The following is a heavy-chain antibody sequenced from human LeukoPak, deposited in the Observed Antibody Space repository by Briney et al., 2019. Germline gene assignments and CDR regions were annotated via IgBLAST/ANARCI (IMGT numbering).Heavy chain of an antibody. J-gene: IGHJ4*02. Sequence: ASVKVSCKTFGYPFTGDYIHWVRQAPGQGLEWMGWINPNGGGTDYAQKFQGRVTMTRDTSISTAYMDLSRLTSDDTAVYYCARAAVGGFGSEYYFDYWGQGTLVTVPS. CDR1: GYPFTGDY. D-gene: IGHD6-19*01. V-gene: IGHV1-2*02. CDR2: INPNGGGT. CDR3: ARAAVGGFGSEYYFDY.